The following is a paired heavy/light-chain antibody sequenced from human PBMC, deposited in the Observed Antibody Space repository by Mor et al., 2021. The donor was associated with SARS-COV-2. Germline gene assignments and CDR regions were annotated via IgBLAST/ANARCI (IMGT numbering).Light chain of an antibody. CDR2: DAS. V-gene: IGKV3-11*01. Sequence: EIVLTQSPATLSLSPGERATLSCRASQSVSNYLAWYQQKPGQAPRLLVYDASNRATGIPARFSGSGSGTDFTLTISSLEPEDFAVYYCQQRSNWPFLTFGGGTKVEIK. J-gene: IGKJ4*01. CDR1: QSVSNY. CDR3: QQRSNWPFLT.
Heavy chain of an antibody. D-gene: IGHD3-10*01. V-gene: IGHV3-33*01. CDR2: IWFDGSNR. CDR3: ARDLRKGRYFDY. J-gene: IGHJ4*02. Sequence: QVQLVESGGGVVRPGGSLRLSCAASGFSFSAAGMHWVRQAPDRGLEWVALIWFDGSNRYYADSVKGRFTISRDNSQNTLFLQMNSLRADDTAVYYCARDLRKGRYFDYWGQGTLVSVSS. CDR1: GFSFSAAG.